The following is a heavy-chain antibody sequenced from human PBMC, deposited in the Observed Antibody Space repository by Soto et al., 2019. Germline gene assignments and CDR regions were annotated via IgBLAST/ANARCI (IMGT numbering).Heavy chain of an antibody. CDR2: INPSGGST. D-gene: IGHD2-2*01. V-gene: IGHV1-46*01. J-gene: IGHJ3*02. CDR3: LVVPAAQSPWGFDI. CDR1: GYTFTSYY. Sequence: ASVKVSCKASGYTFTSYYMHWVRQAPGQGLEWMGIINPSGGSTSYAQKFQGGVTMTRDTSTSTVYIELSSLRSEDTAVYYCLVVPAAQSPWGFDIWGQGTMVTVSS.